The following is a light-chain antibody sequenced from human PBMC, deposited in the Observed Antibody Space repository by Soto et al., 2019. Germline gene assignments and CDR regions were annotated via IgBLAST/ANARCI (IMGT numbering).Light chain of an antibody. CDR1: SSDIGAYDY. V-gene: IGLV2-14*01. CDR2: EVN. J-gene: IGLJ1*01. Sequence: QSVMTLPASLAGSPGQSIIISCSGYSSDIGAYDYVSWFQQHPGKDPKSMISEVNTRPSGVSNRFSGSKSGHTAYLSISGLQFEDDAEDFCFSFTTANTRVFGDGTEV. CDR3: FSFTTANTRV.